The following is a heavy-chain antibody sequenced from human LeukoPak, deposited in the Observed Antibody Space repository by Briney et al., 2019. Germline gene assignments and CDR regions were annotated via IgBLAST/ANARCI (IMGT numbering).Heavy chain of an antibody. J-gene: IGHJ4*02. D-gene: IGHD2-21*02. CDR1: GFSLRTSGLR. CDR2: IDWDDDK. V-gene: IGHV2-70*04. CDR3: ARTPYCGGDCYVDY. Sequence: ESGPALVKPTQTLTLTCTFSGFSLRTSGLRVSWIRQPPGKALEWLARIDWDDDKFYSTSLKTRLTISKDASKNQVVLTMTNMEPVDTATYYCARTPYCGGDCYVDYWGQGTLVTVSS.